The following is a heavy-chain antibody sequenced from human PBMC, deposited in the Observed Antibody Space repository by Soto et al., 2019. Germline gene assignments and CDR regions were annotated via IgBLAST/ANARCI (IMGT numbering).Heavy chain of an antibody. CDR2: IRSKAYGGTT. Sequence: GGSLRLSCTASGFTFGDYAMSWFRQAPGKGLEWVGFIRSKAYGGTTEYDASVKGRFTISRDDSKSIAYLQMNSLKTEDTAVYYCTLNPPNWNDPRYYYYGMDVWGQGTTVTVSS. V-gene: IGHV3-49*03. CDR1: GFTFGDYA. CDR3: TLNPPNWNDPRYYYYGMDV. D-gene: IGHD1-1*01. J-gene: IGHJ6*02.